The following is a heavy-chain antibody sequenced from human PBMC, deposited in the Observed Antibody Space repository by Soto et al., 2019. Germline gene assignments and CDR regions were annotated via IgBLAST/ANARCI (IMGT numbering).Heavy chain of an antibody. V-gene: IGHV1-46*01. CDR1: GYTFTSYY. J-gene: IGHJ6*02. CDR3: ARDLEYYYDSSGYYPDNYGMDV. Sequence: ASVKVSCKASGYTFTSYYMHWVRQAPGQGLEWMGIINPSGGSTSYAQKFQGRVTMTRDTSISTAYMELGRLRSDDTAVYYCARDLEYYYDSSGYYPDNYGMDVWGQGTTVTVSS. D-gene: IGHD3-22*01. CDR2: INPSGGST.